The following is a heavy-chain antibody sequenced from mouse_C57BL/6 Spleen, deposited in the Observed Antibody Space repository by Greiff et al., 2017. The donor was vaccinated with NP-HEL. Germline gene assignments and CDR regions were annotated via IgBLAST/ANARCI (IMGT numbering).Heavy chain of an antibody. CDR3: ARGGGFAY. J-gene: IGHJ3*01. Sequence: VQLQQSGPELVKPGASVKISCKAYGYTFTEYYMNWVKQSHGKSLEWIGDINPNNGGTSYNQKFKGKATLTVDKSSSTAYMELRSLTSEDSAVYYCARGGGFAYWGQGTLVTVSA. CDR1: GYTFTEYY. V-gene: IGHV1-26*01. CDR2: INPNNGGT.